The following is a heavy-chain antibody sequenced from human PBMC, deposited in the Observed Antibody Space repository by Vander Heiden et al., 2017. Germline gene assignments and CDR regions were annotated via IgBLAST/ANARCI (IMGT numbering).Heavy chain of an antibody. D-gene: IGHD5-12*01. J-gene: IGHJ4*02. CDR3: ARDRGYSGYGDFDY. V-gene: IGHV4-31*03. CDR1: GGSISSGGYY. Sequence: QVQLQESGPGLVKPSQTLSLTFTVSGGSISSGGYYWSWIRQHPGKGLEWIGYIYYSGSTYYNPSLKSRVTISVDTSKNQFSLKLSSVTAADTAVYYCARDRGYSGYGDFDYWGQGTLVTVSS. CDR2: IYYSGST.